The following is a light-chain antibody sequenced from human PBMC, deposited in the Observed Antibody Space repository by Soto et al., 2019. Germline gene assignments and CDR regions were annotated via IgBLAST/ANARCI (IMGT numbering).Light chain of an antibody. J-gene: IGKJ1*01. V-gene: IGKV3-20*01. CDR3: QQYGRSST. CDR1: QSVYANY. CDR2: SGS. Sequence: EIVLTHSPGTLSLSPGERATLSCRASQSVYANYLAWYQQKPGQAPRLLIYSGSDRDIGIPDRFSGTGSGTRFTLDISRLEPEDFAVYYGQQYGRSSTVGQRTKVDIK.